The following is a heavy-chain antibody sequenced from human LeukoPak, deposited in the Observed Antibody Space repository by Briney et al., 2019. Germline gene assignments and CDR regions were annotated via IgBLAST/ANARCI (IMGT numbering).Heavy chain of an antibody. CDR3: ARDSSGYLESFDY. CDR1: GGSFSGYY. Sequence: PSETLSLTCAVYGGSFSGYYWSWIRQPPGKGLEWIGEINHSGSTNYNPSLKSRVTMSVDTSKNQFSLDLSSVTAADTAVYFCARDSSGYLESFDYWGQGTLVTVSS. D-gene: IGHD3-22*01. CDR2: INHSGST. J-gene: IGHJ4*02. V-gene: IGHV4-34*01.